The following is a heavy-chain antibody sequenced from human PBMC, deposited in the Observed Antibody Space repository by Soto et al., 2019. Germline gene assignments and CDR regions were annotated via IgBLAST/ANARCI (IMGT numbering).Heavy chain of an antibody. J-gene: IGHJ4*02. D-gene: IGHD2-15*01. Sequence: QVQLQESGPGLVKPSQTLSLTCTVSGGSISSGDYYWSWIRQPPGKGLEWIGYIYYSGSTYYNPSLKSRVTISVDTSKNQFSLTLSSVTAADTAVYYCARGRECSGGSCPLGYWGQGTLVTVSS. V-gene: IGHV4-30-4*01. CDR2: IYYSGST. CDR1: GGSISSGDYY. CDR3: ARGRECSGGSCPLGY.